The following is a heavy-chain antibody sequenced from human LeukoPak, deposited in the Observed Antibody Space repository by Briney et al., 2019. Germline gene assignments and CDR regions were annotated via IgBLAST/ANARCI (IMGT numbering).Heavy chain of an antibody. CDR2: ISSTSSTI. Sequence: QAGGSLRLSCAASGFTFSNYSMNWVRQAPGKGLEWVSYISSTSSTIYYADSVKGRFTISRDNAKNSLYLQMNSLRAEDTAVYYCARAHPGDYSDFQFDYWGQGTLVTVSS. J-gene: IGHJ4*02. CDR1: GFTFSNYS. D-gene: IGHD4-11*01. V-gene: IGHV3-48*01. CDR3: ARAHPGDYSDFQFDY.